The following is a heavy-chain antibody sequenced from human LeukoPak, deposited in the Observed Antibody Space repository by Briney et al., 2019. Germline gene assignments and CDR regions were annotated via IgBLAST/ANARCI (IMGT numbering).Heavy chain of an antibody. CDR3: NRGQTKVTR. J-gene: IGHJ4*02. V-gene: IGHV3-49*04. CDR1: GVTFGDYA. D-gene: IGHD1-7*01. CDR2: IRSKAYGGTT. Sequence: GGSLRLSCTASGVTFGDYARSWVRQAAGKGLEWVGFIRSKAYGGTTEYAASVKGRFTISRDDSKSIAYLQMNSLKTEDTAVYYCNRGQTKVTRWGQGTLVTVSS.